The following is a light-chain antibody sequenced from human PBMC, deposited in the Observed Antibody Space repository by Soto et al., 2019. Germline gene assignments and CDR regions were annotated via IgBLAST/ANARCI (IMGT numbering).Light chain of an antibody. V-gene: IGKV3-11*01. J-gene: IGKJ1*01. Sequence: EIILTQSPVTLSVSPGERATLSCRASQSVGSNLAWYQQKPGQAPRLLIYGASTRTTGVPARFSGSGSGTDFTLTISSLEPEDFEVYYCQQRSNWPRTFGQGTKVDIK. CDR1: QSVGSN. CDR3: QQRSNWPRT. CDR2: GAS.